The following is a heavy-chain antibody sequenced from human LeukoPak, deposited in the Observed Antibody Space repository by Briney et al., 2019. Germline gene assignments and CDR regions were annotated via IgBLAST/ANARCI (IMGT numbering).Heavy chain of an antibody. CDR3: ARDMSDGGYNWFDP. CDR1: GFTFSSYE. D-gene: IGHD2-21*01. V-gene: IGHV3-48*03. Sequence: PGGSLRLSCAASGFTFSSYEPNWVRQAPGKGLEWVSYISSSGSTIYYADSVKGRFTISRDNAKNSLYLQMNSLRAEDTAVYYCARDMSDGGYNWFDPWGQGTLVTVSS. J-gene: IGHJ5*02. CDR2: ISSSGSTI.